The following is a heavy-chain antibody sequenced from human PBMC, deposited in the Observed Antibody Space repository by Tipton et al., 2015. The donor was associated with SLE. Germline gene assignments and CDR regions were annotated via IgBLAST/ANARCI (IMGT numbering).Heavy chain of an antibody. D-gene: IGHD1-26*01. CDR3: ARSLLGDTRGYYMDV. CDR2: ISYGGGT. CDR1: GGSISSNY. V-gene: IGHV4-59*12. J-gene: IGHJ6*03. Sequence: TLSLTCSVSGGSISSNYWIWIRQPPGKGLEWIGYISYGGGTNYNPSLKSRVTISIDTSKRQFSLKLNSMTAADTAVYYCARSLLGDTRGYYMDVWGKGTTVTVSS.